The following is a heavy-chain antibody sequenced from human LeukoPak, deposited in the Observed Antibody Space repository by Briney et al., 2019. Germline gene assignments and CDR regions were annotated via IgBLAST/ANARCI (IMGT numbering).Heavy chain of an antibody. CDR1: GFTFSSYG. CDR2: IWYDGSNK. J-gene: IGHJ6*02. Sequence: GGSLRLSCAASGFTFSSYGMHWVRQAPGKGLEWVAVIWYDGSNKYYADSVKGRFTISRDNSKNTLYLQMNSLRAEDTAVYYCARDYYDSCGYFNGMDVWGQGTTVTVSS. CDR3: ARDYYDSCGYFNGMDV. D-gene: IGHD3-22*01. V-gene: IGHV3-33*01.